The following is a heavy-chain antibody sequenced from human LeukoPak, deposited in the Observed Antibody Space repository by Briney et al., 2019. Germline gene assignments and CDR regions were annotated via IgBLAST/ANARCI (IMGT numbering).Heavy chain of an antibody. Sequence: PGGSLRLSCAASGFTFSSYAMSWVRQAPGKGLEWVSAISGSGGSTSYAQQFQGRVTMTRDTSTSTVYMELSSLRSEDTAVYYCARDFHCSGGSCYPPGDYWGQGTLVTVSS. CDR3: ARDFHCSGGSCYPPGDY. CDR2: ISGSGGST. J-gene: IGHJ4*02. V-gene: IGHV3-23*01. D-gene: IGHD2-15*01. CDR1: GFTFSSYA.